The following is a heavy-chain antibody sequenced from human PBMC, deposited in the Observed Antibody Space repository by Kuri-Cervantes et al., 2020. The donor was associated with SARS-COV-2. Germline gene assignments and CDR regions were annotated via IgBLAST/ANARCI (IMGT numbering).Heavy chain of an antibody. J-gene: IGHJ4*02. CDR2: INPNSGGT. CDR3: ARVGGISSGYYYRLDY. D-gene: IGHD3-22*01. Sequence: ASVKVSCKASGYTFTGYYMHWVRQAPGQGLEWMGRINPNSGGTNYAQKFQGRVTMTRDTSISTAYMELSRLRSDDTAVCYCARVGGISSGYYYRLDYWGQGTLVTVSS. CDR1: GYTFTGYY. V-gene: IGHV1-2*06.